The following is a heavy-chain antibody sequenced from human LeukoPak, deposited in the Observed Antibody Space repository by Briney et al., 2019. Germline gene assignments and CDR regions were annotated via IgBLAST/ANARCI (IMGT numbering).Heavy chain of an antibody. J-gene: IGHJ4*02. D-gene: IGHD6-19*01. CDR1: GFTFSSYG. Sequence: GGSLRLSCAASGFTFSSYGMHWVRQAPGKGLEWVAVISYDGSNKYYADSVKGRFTISRDNSKNTLYLQMNSLRAEDTAVYYCAKIAVACKRADYYWGQGTLVTVSS. V-gene: IGHV3-30*18. CDR3: AKIAVACKRADYY. CDR2: ISYDGSNK.